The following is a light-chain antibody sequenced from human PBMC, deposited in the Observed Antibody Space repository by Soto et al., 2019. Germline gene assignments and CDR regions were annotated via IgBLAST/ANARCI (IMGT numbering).Light chain of an antibody. Sequence: QSALTQPASVSGSPGQSITISCTGTSSDVGGYNFVSWYQHHPGKVPKLMIFDVNRRPSGFSDRFSGSTAGNTASLTISGLQAEDEGDYYCCSYTSSSTHVFGSGTKVTVL. CDR3: CSYTSSSTHV. V-gene: IGLV2-14*03. CDR1: SSDVGGYNF. CDR2: DVN. J-gene: IGLJ1*01.